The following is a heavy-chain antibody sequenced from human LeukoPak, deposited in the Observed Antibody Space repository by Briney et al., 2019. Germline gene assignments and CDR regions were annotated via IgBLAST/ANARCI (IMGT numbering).Heavy chain of an antibody. CDR1: GGSFSGYY. Sequence: SETLSLTCAVYGGSFSGYYWSWIRQPPGKGLELIGEINHSGSTSYNPSLKSRVTISVDTSKNQFSLKLSSVTAADTAVYYCARAGYLYRYGRRAIDYWGQGTLVTVSS. V-gene: IGHV4-34*01. CDR2: INHSGST. D-gene: IGHD5-18*01. CDR3: ARAGYLYRYGRRAIDY. J-gene: IGHJ4*02.